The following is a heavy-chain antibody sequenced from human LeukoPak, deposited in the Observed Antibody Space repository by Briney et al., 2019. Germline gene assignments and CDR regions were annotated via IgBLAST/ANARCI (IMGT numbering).Heavy chain of an antibody. V-gene: IGHV6-1*01. CDR3: ARVGYYGSGSYSGLDY. Sequence: SQTLSLTCAISGDTVSSNSAAWHWIRQSPSRGLEWLGRTYYRSKLYNDYAVSVKSRITINPDTSKNQFSLQLNSVTPEDTAVYYCARVGYYGSGSYSGLDYWGQGTLVTVSS. J-gene: IGHJ4*02. CDR1: GDTVSSNSAA. D-gene: IGHD3-10*01. CDR2: TYYRSKLYN.